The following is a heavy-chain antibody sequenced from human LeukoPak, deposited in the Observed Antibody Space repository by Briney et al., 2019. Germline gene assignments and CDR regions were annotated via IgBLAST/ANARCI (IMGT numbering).Heavy chain of an antibody. Sequence: GGSLRLSCAASGFTFSSYAMSWVRQAPGKGLEWVSTISGSGGSTYYADSVKGRFTISRDNSKNTLSLQMNSLRAEDTAIYYCAKEYSSGWYYFVYWGQGTLVTASS. V-gene: IGHV3-23*01. D-gene: IGHD6-19*01. CDR3: AKEYSSGWYYFVY. J-gene: IGHJ4*02. CDR2: ISGSGGST. CDR1: GFTFSSYA.